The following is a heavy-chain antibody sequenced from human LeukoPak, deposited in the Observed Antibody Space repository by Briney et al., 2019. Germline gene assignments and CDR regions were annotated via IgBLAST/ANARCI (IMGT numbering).Heavy chain of an antibody. CDR3: ARRRYGSGSYYLDY. Sequence: GESLKISCKGSGYSFTSYWIGWVRQMPGKGLEWMEIVYPDDSDTRYSPSFQGQVTISADKSISTAYLQWSSLKASDTAMYYCARRRYGSGSYYLDYWGQGTLVTVSS. J-gene: IGHJ4*02. V-gene: IGHV5-51*01. CDR1: GYSFTSYW. CDR2: VYPDDSDT. D-gene: IGHD3-10*01.